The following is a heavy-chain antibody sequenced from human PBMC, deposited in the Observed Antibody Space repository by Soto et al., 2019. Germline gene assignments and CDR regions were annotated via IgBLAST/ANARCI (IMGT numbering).Heavy chain of an antibody. CDR1: GFTFSSYA. D-gene: IGHD6-19*01. J-gene: IGHJ6*02. CDR3: ARDLIAVAGTTILKYYYYGMDV. V-gene: IGHV3-30-3*01. CDR2: ISYDGSNK. Sequence: GGSLRLSCAASGFTFSSYAMHWVRQAPGKGLEWVAVISYDGSNKYYADSVKGRFTISRDNSKNTLYLQMNSLRAEDTAVYYCARDLIAVAGTTILKYYYYGMDVWGQGTTVTVSS.